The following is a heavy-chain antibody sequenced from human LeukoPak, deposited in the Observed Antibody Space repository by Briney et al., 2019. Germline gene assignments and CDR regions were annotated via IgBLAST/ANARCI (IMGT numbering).Heavy chain of an antibody. Sequence: GGSLRLSCAASGFSIRSYEMIWVRQAPGKGLEWVSYISSGSSTIYYADSVKGRFSISRDNAKNSLYLQMNSLRAEDTALYYCASHYGDYSFDYWGQGTLVTVSS. CDR2: ISSGSSTI. CDR1: GFSIRSYE. CDR3: ASHYGDYSFDY. V-gene: IGHV3-48*03. J-gene: IGHJ4*02. D-gene: IGHD4-17*01.